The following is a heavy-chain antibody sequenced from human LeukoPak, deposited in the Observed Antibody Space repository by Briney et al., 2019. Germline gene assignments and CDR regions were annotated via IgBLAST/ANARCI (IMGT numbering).Heavy chain of an antibody. CDR1: GGSFSGYY. CDR2: INHSGST. CDR3: AREDIVVVPAATNWFDP. V-gene: IGHV4-34*01. Sequence: YPSETLSLTCAVYGGSFSGYYWSWIRQPPGKGLEWIGEINHSGSTNYNPSLKSRVTISVDTSKNQFSLKLSSVTAADTAVYYCAREDIVVVPAATNWFDPWGQGTLVTVSS. J-gene: IGHJ5*02. D-gene: IGHD2-2*01.